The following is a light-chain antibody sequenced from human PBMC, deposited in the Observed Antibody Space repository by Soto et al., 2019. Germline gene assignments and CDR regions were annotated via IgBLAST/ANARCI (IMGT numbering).Light chain of an antibody. CDR3: QSYDSSNQNVV. V-gene: IGLV6-57*04. CDR2: EDN. Sequence: NFMLTQPHSVSESPGKTVTISSTRSSGSIASNYVQWYQQRPGSAPTTVIYEDNQRPSGVPDRFSGSIDSSSNSASLTISGLKTEDEADYYCQSYDSSNQNVVFGGGTKLTVL. J-gene: IGLJ2*01. CDR1: SGSIASNY.